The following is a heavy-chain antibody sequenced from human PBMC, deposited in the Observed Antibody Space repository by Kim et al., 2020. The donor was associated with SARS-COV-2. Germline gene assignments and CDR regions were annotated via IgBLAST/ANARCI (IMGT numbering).Heavy chain of an antibody. CDR2: IDPSDSYT. Sequence: GESLKISCKGSGYSFTSYWISWVRQMPGKGLEWMGRIDPSDSYTNYSPSFQGHVTISADKSISTAYLQWSSLKASDTAMYYCALGSSWSYAFDYWGQGTLVTVSS. V-gene: IGHV5-10-1*01. J-gene: IGHJ4*02. CDR1: GYSFTSYW. CDR3: ALGSSWSYAFDY. D-gene: IGHD6-13*01.